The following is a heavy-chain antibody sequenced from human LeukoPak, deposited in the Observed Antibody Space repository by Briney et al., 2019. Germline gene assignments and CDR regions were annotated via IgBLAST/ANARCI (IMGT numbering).Heavy chain of an antibody. Sequence: GGSLRLSCAPSGFPFSSFAMSWVRQAPGKGLEWVSAISGSGGNTYYADSVKGRFTISRDNSKNTLYLQMNSLRAEDTAVYYCAKGARFNYYVNFDYWGQGTLVTVSS. CDR3: AKGARFNYYVNFDY. V-gene: IGHV3-23*01. J-gene: IGHJ4*02. CDR2: ISGSGGNT. CDR1: GFPFSSFA. D-gene: IGHD5-24*01.